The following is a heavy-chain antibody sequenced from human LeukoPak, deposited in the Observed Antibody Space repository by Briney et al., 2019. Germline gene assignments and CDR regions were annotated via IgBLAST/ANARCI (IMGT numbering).Heavy chain of an antibody. J-gene: IGHJ4*02. Sequence: GGSLRLSCTVSGFTFSPDAMHWLRQAPGKGLYWVAVISYDGAHKYYADSVKGRFTISRDNSKNTLYLQMNSLRAEDTAVYYCARDVQTVGATTGGLDYWGQGTLVTVSS. D-gene: IGHD1-26*01. CDR3: ARDVQTVGATTGGLDY. CDR2: ISYDGAHK. CDR1: GFTFSPDA. V-gene: IGHV3-30*04.